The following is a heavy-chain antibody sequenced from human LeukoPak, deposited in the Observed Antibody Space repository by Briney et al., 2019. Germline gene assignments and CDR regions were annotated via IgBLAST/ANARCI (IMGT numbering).Heavy chain of an antibody. CDR2: ISGSGDYT. CDR3: AKDRASGSGSYSYRGFDY. Sequence: GGSLRLSCAASGFTFSNYAMSWVRQAPGRGLEWVSAISGSGDYTNYADSVKGRFTISRDNSKNTLYLQMNSLRAEDTAVYYCAKDRASGSGSYSYRGFDYWGQGTMVTVSS. J-gene: IGHJ3*01. CDR1: GFTFSNYA. V-gene: IGHV3-23*01. D-gene: IGHD6-19*01.